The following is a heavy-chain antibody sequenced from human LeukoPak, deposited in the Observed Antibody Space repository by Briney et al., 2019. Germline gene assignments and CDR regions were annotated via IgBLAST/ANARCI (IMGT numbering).Heavy chain of an antibody. J-gene: IGHJ4*02. V-gene: IGHV3-21*01. CDR2: ISSSSSYI. D-gene: IGHD3-10*01. Sequence: PGGSLRLSCAASGFTFSSYSMDWVRQAPGKGLEWVSSISSSSSYIYYADSVKGRFTISRDNAKNSLYLQMNSLRAEDTAVYYCARDRQSLLYDYWGQGTLVTVSS. CDR3: ARDRQSLLYDY. CDR1: GFTFSSYS.